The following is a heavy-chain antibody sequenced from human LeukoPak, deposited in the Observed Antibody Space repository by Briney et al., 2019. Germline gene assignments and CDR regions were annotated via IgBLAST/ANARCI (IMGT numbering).Heavy chain of an antibody. CDR3: AREEGYGALDI. Sequence: GGSLRLSCAASGFTFSSYSMNWVRQAPGKGLEWVSSINSYSAYIYYADSLKGRFTISRDNAKSSLFLHMNSLRAEDTAVYYCAREEGYGALDIWGQGTLVTVSS. D-gene: IGHD2-15*01. CDR2: INSYSAYI. CDR1: GFTFSSYS. V-gene: IGHV3-21*01. J-gene: IGHJ3*02.